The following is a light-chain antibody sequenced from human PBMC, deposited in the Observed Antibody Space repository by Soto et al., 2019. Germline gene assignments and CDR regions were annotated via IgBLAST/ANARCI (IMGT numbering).Light chain of an antibody. CDR2: GAS. Sequence: ELVLTQSPGTLSLSPGERGTLSCRASQTVSGSYVAWYQQKPGQAPRLLIYGASSRATGIPDRFSGSGSGTDFTLTISRLEPEDFAVYYCQQYGNSPGFTFGPGTKVDIK. J-gene: IGKJ3*01. CDR1: QTVSGSY. CDR3: QQYGNSPGFT. V-gene: IGKV3-20*01.